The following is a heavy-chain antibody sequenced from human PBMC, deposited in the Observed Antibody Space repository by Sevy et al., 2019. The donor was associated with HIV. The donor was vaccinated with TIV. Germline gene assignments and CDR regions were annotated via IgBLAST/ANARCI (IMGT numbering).Heavy chain of an antibody. CDR2: ISAPNGDT. J-gene: IGHJ5*02. CDR1: HYIFSRNS. V-gene: IGHV1-18*01. D-gene: IGHD3-10*01. CDR3: VGFSGSGNYHWFDP. Sequence: ASVKVSCKASHYIFSRNSIAWVRQAPGQGLECMGWISAPNGDTNYAQRFQGRVTMTTDTSTNTAYMELRSLRSDDTAVYYCVGFSGSGNYHWFDPWGHGTLVTVSS.